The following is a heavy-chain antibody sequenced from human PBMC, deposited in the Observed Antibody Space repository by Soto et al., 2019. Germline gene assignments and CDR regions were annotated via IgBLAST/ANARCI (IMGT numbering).Heavy chain of an antibody. J-gene: IGHJ4*02. CDR3: AISLAAAGTVDY. CDR2: INPNSGGT. D-gene: IGHD6-13*01. Sequence: ASVKVSCKASGYTFTGYYMHWVRQAPGQGLEWMGWINPNSGGTNYAQKFQGRVTMTRDTSISTAYMELSRLRSDDTAVYYCAISLAAAGTVDYWGQGTLVTVSS. CDR1: GYTFTGYY. V-gene: IGHV1-2*02.